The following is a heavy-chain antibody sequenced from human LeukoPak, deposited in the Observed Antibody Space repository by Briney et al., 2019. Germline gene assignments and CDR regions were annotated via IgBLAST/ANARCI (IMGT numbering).Heavy chain of an antibody. V-gene: IGHV4-39*01. CDR3: ARRPYYDSSGYYYFDY. J-gene: IGHJ4*02. D-gene: IGHD3-22*01. CDR1: GGSISSSSYY. Sequence: SETLSLTCTVSGGSISSSSYYWGWIRQPPGKGLEWIGSIYYSGSTYYNPSLKSRVTISVDTSKNQFSLKLSSVTAADTAVYYCARRPYYDSSGYYYFDYWGQGTLATVSS. CDR2: IYYSGST.